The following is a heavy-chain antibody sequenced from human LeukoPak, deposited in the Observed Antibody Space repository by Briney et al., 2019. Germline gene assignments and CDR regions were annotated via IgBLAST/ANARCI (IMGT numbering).Heavy chain of an antibody. CDR3: ARVDHYYFYMDV. J-gene: IGHJ6*03. V-gene: IGHV4-39*01. CDR2: IYYSGST. CDR1: GASISTATYY. Sequence: SETLSLTCTVSGASISTATYYWGWIRQSPGKRLEWIAKIYYSGSTYYNPSLMSRVTISIDMSKNQFSLNLSSVTAADTALYYCARVDHYYFYMDVWGKGTTVTVSS.